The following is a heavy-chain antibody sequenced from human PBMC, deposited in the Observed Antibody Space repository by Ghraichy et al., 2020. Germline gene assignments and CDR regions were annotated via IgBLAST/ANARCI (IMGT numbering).Heavy chain of an antibody. CDR1: GGSFSGYY. CDR3: ARYCSGGSCPPPGSGMDV. CDR2: INHSGST. J-gene: IGHJ6*02. V-gene: IGHV4-34*01. Sequence: SETLSLTCAVYGGSFSGYYWSWIRQPPGKGLEWIGEINHSGSTNYNPSLKSRVTISVDTSKNQFSLKLSSVTAADTAVYYCARYCSGGSCPPPGSGMDVWGQGTTVTVSS. D-gene: IGHD2-15*01.